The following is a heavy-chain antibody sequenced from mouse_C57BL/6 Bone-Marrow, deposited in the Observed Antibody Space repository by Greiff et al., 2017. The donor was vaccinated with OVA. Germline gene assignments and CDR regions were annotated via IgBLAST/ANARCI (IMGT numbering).Heavy chain of an antibody. D-gene: IGHD1-1*01. J-gene: IGHJ2*01. V-gene: IGHV1-55*01. CDR1: GYTFTSYW. Sequence: QVQLQQPGAELVKPGASVKMSCKASGYTFTSYWITWVKQRPGQGLEWIGDIYPGSGSTNYNEKFKSKATLTVETSSSTAYMQLSSLTSEDSAVYYCARFYYYGSSFLFDYWGQGTTLTVSS. CDR2: IYPGSGST. CDR3: ARFYYYGSSFLFDY.